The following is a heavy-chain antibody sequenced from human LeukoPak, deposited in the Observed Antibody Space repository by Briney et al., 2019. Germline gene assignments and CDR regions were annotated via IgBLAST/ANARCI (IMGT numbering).Heavy chain of an antibody. J-gene: IGHJ4*02. V-gene: IGHV4-59*08. CDR2: IYCTGAT. CDR1: GGSISTY. Sequence: SETLSLTCTVSGGSISTYWTWIRQPPGKGLEWIGYIYCTGATSYNPSLKSRVIISVDTSKKQFSLKLTSVTAADTAVYYCARYGGSGWVIDNWGQGTLVTVSS. CDR3: ARYGGSGWVIDN. D-gene: IGHD6-19*01.